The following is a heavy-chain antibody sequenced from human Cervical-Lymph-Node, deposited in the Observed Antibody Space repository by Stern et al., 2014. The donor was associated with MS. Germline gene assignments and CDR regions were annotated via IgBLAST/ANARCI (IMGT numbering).Heavy chain of an antibody. J-gene: IGHJ3*01. Sequence: QVQLVQSGTEVKKPGASVRVSCKTSGYTFDAYFFYWVRQAPGHGLEWMARINPTSGSTDYAAKFEGRVTLTQDQSLNTTYMAVRRLSSDDTAMYYCARGPKFGAFEVWGQGTIVSVSA. CDR3: ARGPKFGAFEV. CDR1: GYTFDAYF. D-gene: IGHD3-3*01. CDR2: INPTSGST. V-gene: IGHV1-2*06.